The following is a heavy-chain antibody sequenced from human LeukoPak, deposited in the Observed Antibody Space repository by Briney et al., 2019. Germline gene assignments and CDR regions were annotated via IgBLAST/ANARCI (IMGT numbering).Heavy chain of an antibody. CDR1: GGTFCSYA. Sequence: SVKVSCKASGGTFCSYAISWVRQAPGQGLEWMGGIIPIFGTANYAQKFQGRVTITADESTSTAYMELSSLRSEDTAVYYCARVGGPTTIFGVVYFDYWGQGTLVTVSS. D-gene: IGHD3-3*01. J-gene: IGHJ4*02. V-gene: IGHV1-69*13. CDR3: ARVGGPTTIFGVVYFDY. CDR2: IIPIFGTA.